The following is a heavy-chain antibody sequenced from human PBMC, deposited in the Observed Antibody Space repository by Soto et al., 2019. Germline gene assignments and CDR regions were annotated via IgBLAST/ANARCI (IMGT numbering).Heavy chain of an antibody. D-gene: IGHD2-21*01. J-gene: IGHJ6*03. CDR2: INHLGSI. CDR3: ARGGISHWAYFNYMDV. V-gene: IGHV4-34*01. Sequence: QVQLQQWGAGLLKPSETLSLTCVVSGGSLSHYFWCWIRQPTGMALEWIGEINHLGSINYNPSLKSRVNMSVDTSKNQFSLTLSSVTAADTATYYCARGGISHWAYFNYMDVWDRGTTVTVSS. CDR1: GGSLSHYF.